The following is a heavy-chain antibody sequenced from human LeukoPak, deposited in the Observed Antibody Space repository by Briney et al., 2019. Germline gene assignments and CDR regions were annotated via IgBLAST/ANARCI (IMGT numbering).Heavy chain of an antibody. CDR1: GGSISSSSYY. CDR3: ARIHVGSSRAYYYYMDV. V-gene: IGHV4-39*07. CDR2: IYYSGST. D-gene: IGHD6-13*01. J-gene: IGHJ6*03. Sequence: SETLSLTCTVSGGSISSSSYYWGWIRQPPGKGLEWIGSIYYSGSTYYNPSLKSRVTISVDTSKNQFSLKLSSVTAADTAVYYCARIHVGSSRAYYYYMDVWGKGTTVTVSS.